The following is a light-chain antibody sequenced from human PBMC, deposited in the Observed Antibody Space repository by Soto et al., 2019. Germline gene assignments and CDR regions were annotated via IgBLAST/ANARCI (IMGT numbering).Light chain of an antibody. J-gene: IGLJ3*02. Sequence: QPVLTQSPSASASLGASVRLTCTLSSGHSTYAIAWHQQQPEKGPRYLMSLDSDGSHTKGDGIPDRFSGSSSGAERYLTISSLQSEDEADYYCQSWVTGDWVFGGGTKLTVL. CDR3: QSWVTGDWV. V-gene: IGLV4-69*01. CDR2: LDSDGSH. CDR1: SGHSTYA.